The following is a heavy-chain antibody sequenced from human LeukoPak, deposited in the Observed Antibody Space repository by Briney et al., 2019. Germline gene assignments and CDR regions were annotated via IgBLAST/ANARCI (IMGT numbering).Heavy chain of an antibody. Sequence: PSETLSLTCTVSGGSISSGSYYWSWIRQPAGKGLEWIGRNCTSGSTNYNPSLTSRVTISVDTSMNQFSLKLSSVAAADTAVYYCARGQLRFLEWLSFNWFDPWGQGTLVTVP. CDR1: GGSISSGSYY. CDR3: ARGQLRFLEWLSFNWFDP. J-gene: IGHJ5*02. CDR2: NCTSGST. D-gene: IGHD3-3*01. V-gene: IGHV4-61*02.